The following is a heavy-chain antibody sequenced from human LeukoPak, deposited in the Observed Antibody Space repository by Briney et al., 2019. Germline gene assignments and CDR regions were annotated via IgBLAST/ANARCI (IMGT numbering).Heavy chain of an antibody. D-gene: IGHD4/OR15-4a*01. V-gene: IGHV3-21*04. J-gene: IGHJ4*02. CDR3: ARRAGAYSHPYDY. CDR2: ISRSSSYI. Sequence: NPGGSLRLSCVASGFTFSSYSMNWVRQAPGKGLEWVASISRSSSYINYADSLKGRFTISRDNAKNSVYLQMNSLRAEDTAVYYCARRAGAYSHPYDYWGQGTLVTVSS. CDR1: GFTFSSYS.